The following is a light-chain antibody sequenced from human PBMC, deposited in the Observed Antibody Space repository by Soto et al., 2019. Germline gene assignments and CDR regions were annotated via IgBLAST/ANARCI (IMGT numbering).Light chain of an antibody. Sequence: QSVLTQPPSVSGAPGQRVTISCTGSSSNIGAGYDVHWYQQLPGTAPKLLIYGNSDRPSGVPDRFSGSKSGTSASLAITGLQAEDEADYYCQSYDSSLSGSGVFGGGTTLT. CDR3: QSYDSSLSGSGV. V-gene: IGLV1-40*01. CDR1: SSNIGAGYD. CDR2: GNS. J-gene: IGLJ2*01.